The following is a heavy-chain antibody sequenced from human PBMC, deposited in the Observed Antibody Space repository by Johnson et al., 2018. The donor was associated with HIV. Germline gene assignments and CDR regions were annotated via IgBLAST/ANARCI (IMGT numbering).Heavy chain of an antibody. D-gene: IGHD6-6*01. CDR1: GFTFSSYG. CDR3: AKDLRIAGRPGDAFDI. CDR2: ISYDGNNK. J-gene: IGHJ3*02. V-gene: IGHV3-30*18. Sequence: QVQLVESGGGVVQPGRSLRLSCAASGFTFSSYGMHWVRQAPGKGLEWVAIISYDGNNKYYADSVKGRFTISRDNSKNTLYLQMNSLRAEDTAIYYCAKDLRIAGRPGDAFDIWGQGTMVTVSS.